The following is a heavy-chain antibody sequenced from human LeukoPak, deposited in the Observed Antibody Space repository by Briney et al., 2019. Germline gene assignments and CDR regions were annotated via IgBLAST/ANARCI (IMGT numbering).Heavy chain of an antibody. Sequence: PRGSLRLSCAASGFTFSSFAMSWVRQAPGEGLEWVSAMSGSGGMTYSADSVKGRFTISRDNAKNSLYLQMNSLRAEDTAVYYCARVPDPPRSYWVSYYMDVWGKGTTVTVSS. J-gene: IGHJ6*03. D-gene: IGHD1-26*01. CDR2: MSGSGGMT. V-gene: IGHV3-23*01. CDR3: ARVPDPPRSYWVSYYMDV. CDR1: GFTFSSFA.